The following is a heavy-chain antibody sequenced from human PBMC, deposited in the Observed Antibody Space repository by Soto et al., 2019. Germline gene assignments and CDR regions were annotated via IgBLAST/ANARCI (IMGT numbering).Heavy chain of an antibody. J-gene: IGHJ6*04. D-gene: IGHD5-12*01. CDR2: INPSGGST. CDR1: GYTFTSYY. CDR3: ARRYLGGYDWLDV. Sequence: QVQLVQSGAEVKKPGASVKVSCKASGYTFTSYYMHWVRQAPGQGLEWMGIINPSGGSTSYAQKFQGRVTITRDTATSTGYMERSRLRSEDTAVYYWARRYLGGYDWLDVWGKGTTVTVSS. V-gene: IGHV1-46*03.